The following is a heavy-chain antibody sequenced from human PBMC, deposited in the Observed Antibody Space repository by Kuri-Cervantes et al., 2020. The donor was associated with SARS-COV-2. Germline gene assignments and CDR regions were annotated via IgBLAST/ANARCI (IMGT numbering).Heavy chain of an antibody. D-gene: IGHD3-3*01. CDR1: GFTFGDYA. Sequence: LSLTCTASGFTFGDYAMSWVRQAPGKGLEWVGFIRSKAYGGTTEYAASVKGRFTISRDDSKSIAYLQMNSLETEDTAVYYCTRHDFWSGYYLDYWGQGTLVTVSS. CDR3: TRHDFWSGYYLDY. CDR2: IRSKAYGGTT. V-gene: IGHV3-49*04. J-gene: IGHJ4*02.